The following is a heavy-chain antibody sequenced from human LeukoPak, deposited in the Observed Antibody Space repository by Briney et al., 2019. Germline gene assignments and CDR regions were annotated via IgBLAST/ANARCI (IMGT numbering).Heavy chain of an antibody. D-gene: IGHD6-19*01. Sequence: GGSLRLSCAASGFTFSSYAMHWVRQAPGKGLEWVAVISYDGSNKYYADSVKGRFTISRDNSKNTLYLQMNSLRDEDTAVYYCAREQWLSGWGQGTLVTVSS. CDR2: ISYDGSNK. CDR3: AREQWLSG. J-gene: IGHJ4*02. CDR1: GFTFSSYA. V-gene: IGHV3-30*04.